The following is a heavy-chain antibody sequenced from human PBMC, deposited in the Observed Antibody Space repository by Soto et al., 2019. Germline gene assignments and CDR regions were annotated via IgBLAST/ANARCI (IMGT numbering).Heavy chain of an antibody. D-gene: IGHD1-1*01. CDR2: ISSSSSYI. V-gene: IGHV3-21*01. J-gene: IGHJ6*02. CDR3: ARGWTGTTYYYYYGMDV. CDR1: GFTFSSYS. Sequence: GGSLRLSCAASGFTFSSYSMNWVRQAPGKGLEWVSSISSSSSYIYYADSVKGRFTISRDNAKNSLYLQMNSLRAEDTAVYYCARGWTGTTYYYYYGMDVWGQGTTVTVSS.